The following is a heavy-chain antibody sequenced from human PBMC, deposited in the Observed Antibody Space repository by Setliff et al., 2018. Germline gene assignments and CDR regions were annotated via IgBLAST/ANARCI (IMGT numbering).Heavy chain of an antibody. CDR3: ARLGRNNSAPPGDY. J-gene: IGHJ4*02. V-gene: IGHV5-51*01. D-gene: IGHD6-25*01. CDR1: GYSFTSYW. Sequence: GESLKISCKGSGYSFTSYWIGWVRQMPGKGLEWMGIIYPGDSDTRYSPSFQGQVTISADKSILTAFLQWTYLKASDSAMYYCARLGRNNSAPPGDYWGQGTLGTVS. CDR2: IYPGDSDT.